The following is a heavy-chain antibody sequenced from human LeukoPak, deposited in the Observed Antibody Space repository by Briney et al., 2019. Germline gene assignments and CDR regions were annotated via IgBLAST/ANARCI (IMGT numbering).Heavy chain of an antibody. CDR2: IYDSGNT. Sequence: SETLSLTCTVSGGSISRSSNWWGWVRQPPGKGLEWIGTIYDSGNTFYNPSLTSRVTISLDTSRNQFSLRLSSVTAADTAVYYCVRRDYGVPFDPWGHGTLVTVSS. CDR1: GGSISRSSNW. J-gene: IGHJ5*02. CDR3: VRRDYGVPFDP. D-gene: IGHD3-16*01. V-gene: IGHV4-39*01.